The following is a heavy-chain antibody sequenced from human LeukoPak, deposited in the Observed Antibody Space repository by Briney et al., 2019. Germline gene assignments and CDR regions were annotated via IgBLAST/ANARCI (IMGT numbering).Heavy chain of an antibody. V-gene: IGHV3-23*01. CDR3: AKAANYDILTGYYLDY. Sequence: GGPLRLSCTASGFTFGDYAMTWVRQAPGKGLEWVSAITGGGDTTYYADSVKGRFTISRDNSKNTLYLQMNNLRAEDTAIYYCAKAANYDILTGYYLDYWGQGTLVTVSS. J-gene: IGHJ4*02. D-gene: IGHD3-9*01. CDR2: ITGGGDTT. CDR1: GFTFGDYA.